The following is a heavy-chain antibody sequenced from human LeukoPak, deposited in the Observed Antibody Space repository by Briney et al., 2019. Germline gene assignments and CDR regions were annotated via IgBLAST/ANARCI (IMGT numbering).Heavy chain of an antibody. CDR1: GYSFTNYW. J-gene: IGHJ4*02. CDR2: IYPGDSDT. CDR3: ARGIEAAAVTIFDY. D-gene: IGHD6-13*01. V-gene: IGHV5-51*01. Sequence: GESLKISCKGSGYSFTNYWIGWVRQMPGRGLEWMGIIYPGDSDTRYSPPFQRQVTISADKSISTAYLQRSSLKASDTAMYYCARGIEAAAVTIFDYWGQGALVTVSS.